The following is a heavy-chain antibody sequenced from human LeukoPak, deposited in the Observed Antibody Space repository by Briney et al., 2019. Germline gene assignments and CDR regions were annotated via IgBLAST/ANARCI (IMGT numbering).Heavy chain of an antibody. CDR1: GFTFSSYR. D-gene: IGHD1-26*01. CDR3: ARVVGVGYFDY. J-gene: IGHJ4*02. CDR2: ISSSSSYI. V-gene: IGHV3-21*01. Sequence: GGSLRLSCAASGFTFSSYRVTWVRQAPGKGLEWVSSISSSSSYIYYADSVKGRFTISRDNAKNSLYLQMNSLRAEDTAVYYCARVVGVGYFDYWGQGTLVTVSS.